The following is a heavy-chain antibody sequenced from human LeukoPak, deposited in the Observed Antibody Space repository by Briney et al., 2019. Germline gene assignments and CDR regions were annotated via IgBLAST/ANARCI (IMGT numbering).Heavy chain of an antibody. CDR1: GFTFSNAW. D-gene: IGHD4-17*01. CDR2: VKSKTDGGTS. V-gene: IGHV3-15*01. J-gene: IGHJ4*02. CDR3: STAWYGDYVY. Sequence: GGSLRLSCAASGFTFSNAWMNWVRQAPGKGLEWVGRVKSKTDGGTSDYAEPVKGRFTISRDDSKNTLYLQMSSLKAEDTAVYYCSTAWYGDYVYWGQGTLVTVSS.